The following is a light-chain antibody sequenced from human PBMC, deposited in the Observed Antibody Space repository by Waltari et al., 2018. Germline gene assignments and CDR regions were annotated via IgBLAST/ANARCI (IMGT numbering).Light chain of an antibody. CDR1: QSVSSN. CDR2: GAY. V-gene: IGKV3-15*01. CDR3: QQYNNWPPSVT. J-gene: IGKJ3*01. Sequence: EIVMTQSPATLSVSPGERATLSCRASQSVSSNLAWYQQKLDQAPRLLIYGAYTRATGIPARFSGSGSGTEFTLTISSLQSEDFAVYYCQQYNNWPPSVTFGPGTKVDIK.